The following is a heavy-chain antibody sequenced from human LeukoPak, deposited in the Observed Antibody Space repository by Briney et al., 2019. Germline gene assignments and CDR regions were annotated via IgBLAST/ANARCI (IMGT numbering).Heavy chain of an antibody. V-gene: IGHV3-23*01. CDR1: GFGFNSYA. CDR3: AKGSANARPYYFDY. Sequence: GGSLRLSCAASGFGFNSYAMSWVRQAPGKGLEWVSAITGGGISTYYADSVKGRFTISRDNSRNTLYLQMNSLRAEDTAVYYCAKGSANARPYYFDYWGQGTLVSVSS. D-gene: IGHD2-15*01. J-gene: IGHJ4*02. CDR2: ITGGGIST.